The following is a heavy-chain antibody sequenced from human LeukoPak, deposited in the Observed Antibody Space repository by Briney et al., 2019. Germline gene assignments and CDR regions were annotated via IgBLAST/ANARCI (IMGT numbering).Heavy chain of an antibody. D-gene: IGHD2-2*02. Sequence: PSETLSLTCAVSGYSISSGYYWGWIRQPPGKGLEWIGSIYHSGSTYYNPSLKSRVTISVDTSKNQFSLKLSSVTAADTAVYYCARHCSSTSCYNLVRFDPWGQGTLVPVFS. V-gene: IGHV4-38-2*01. J-gene: IGHJ5*02. CDR3: ARHCSSTSCYNLVRFDP. CDR2: IYHSGST. CDR1: GYSISSGYY.